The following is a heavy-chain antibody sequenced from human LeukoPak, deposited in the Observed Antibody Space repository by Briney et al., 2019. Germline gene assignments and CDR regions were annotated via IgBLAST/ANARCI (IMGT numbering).Heavy chain of an antibody. CDR1: GFTYSHYY. CDR3: AKDPPPADY. CDR2: ISGRAGRT. J-gene: IGHJ4*02. V-gene: IGHV3-23*01. Sequence: PCGSLPDSCAGTGFTYSHYYMSGIRQAAAKGVEWVSAISGRAGRTYYAAAVEGRFTIPRDNSKNTLYLQMNRLRPDDTAVYYWAKDPPPADYWGQGTLVTVSS.